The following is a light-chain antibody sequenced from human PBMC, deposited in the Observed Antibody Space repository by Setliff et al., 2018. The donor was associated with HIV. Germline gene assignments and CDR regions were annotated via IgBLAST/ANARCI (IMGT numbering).Light chain of an antibody. CDR1: SSDVGGYNY. CDR2: DVT. CDR3: CSYAGRYGSSYV. J-gene: IGLJ1*01. V-gene: IGLV2-11*01. Sequence: QSALTQPRPVSGSPGQSVPISCTGTSSDVGGYNYVSWFQHHPGKAPKLMIYDVTKRPSGVPDRFSGSKSGNTASLPISGLQAEDEADYYCCSYAGRYGSSYVFATGTKVTIL.